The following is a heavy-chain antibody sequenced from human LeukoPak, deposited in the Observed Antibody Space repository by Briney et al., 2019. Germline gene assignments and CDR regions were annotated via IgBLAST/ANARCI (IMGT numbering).Heavy chain of an antibody. V-gene: IGHV5-51*01. J-gene: IGHJ4*02. Sequence: GESLKISCKGSGYSFSSYWIGWVRQMPGKGLEWMGIIYPGDSDTRYSPSFQGQVTISADKSISTAYLQWSSLKASDTAMYYCARLGDYDFWSGYPDYWGQGTLVTVSS. D-gene: IGHD3-3*01. CDR2: IYPGDSDT. CDR3: ARLGDYDFWSGYPDY. CDR1: GYSFSSYW.